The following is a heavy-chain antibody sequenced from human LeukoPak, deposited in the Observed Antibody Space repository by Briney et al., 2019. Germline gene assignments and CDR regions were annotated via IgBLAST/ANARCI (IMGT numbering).Heavy chain of an antibody. CDR3: AKDQAGG. D-gene: IGHD6-19*01. CDR2: IQYDGAKD. J-gene: IGHJ4*02. Sequence: PGGSLGLSCTASGFTFSDFGMHWVRQAPGKGLEWVAFIQYDGAKDYYADSVRGRFTVSRDNSKNTMYLQMNGLSADDSALYYCAKDQAGGWGQGTLVTVSS. CDR1: GFTFSDFG. V-gene: IGHV3-30*02.